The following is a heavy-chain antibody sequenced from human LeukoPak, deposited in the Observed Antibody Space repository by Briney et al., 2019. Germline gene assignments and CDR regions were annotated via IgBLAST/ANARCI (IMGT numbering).Heavy chain of an antibody. CDR1: GFTFCTFSNAW. J-gene: IGHJ2*01. CDR2: IKSKTDGGTT. CDR3: TTDYYYDSSGYYSWYFDL. D-gene: IGHD3-22*01. V-gene: IGHV3-15*01. Sequence: GGSLRLSCAASGFTFCTFSNAWMSWVRQAPGKGLEWVGRIKSKTDGGTTDYAAPVKGRFTISRDDSKNTLYLQMNSLKTEDTAVYYCTTDYYYDSSGYYSWYFDLWGRGTLVTVSS.